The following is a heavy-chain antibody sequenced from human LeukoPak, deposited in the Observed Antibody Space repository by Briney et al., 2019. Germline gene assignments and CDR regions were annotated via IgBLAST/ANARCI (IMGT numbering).Heavy chain of an antibody. CDR1: GGSISGNY. CDR3: ARDGGGNRNFDY. V-gene: IGHV4-4*07. CDR2: VHTSGST. Sequence: PSETLSLTCDVSGGSISGNYWSWIRQPAGKGLEWIGRVHTSGSTNYNPSLKSRVILSQDTSKNQFYLRLTPVTAADTAVYYCARDGGGNRNFDYWGQGTLVTVSS. J-gene: IGHJ4*02. D-gene: IGHD4-23*01.